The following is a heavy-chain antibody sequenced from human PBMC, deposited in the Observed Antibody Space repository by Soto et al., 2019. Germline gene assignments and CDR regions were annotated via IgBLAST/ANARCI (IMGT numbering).Heavy chain of an antibody. CDR2: ISYDGTNK. Sequence: PGGSLRLSCAASGFTFSRNVMHWVRQAPGKGLEWVAFISYDGTNKYYADSVKGRFTISRDNSKNTLYLQMNSLRAEDTSVYYCASGYCSSTSCSYGMDVWGQGTTVTVSS. V-gene: IGHV3-30-3*01. CDR1: GFTFSRNV. CDR3: ASGYCSSTSCSYGMDV. J-gene: IGHJ6*02. D-gene: IGHD2-2*03.